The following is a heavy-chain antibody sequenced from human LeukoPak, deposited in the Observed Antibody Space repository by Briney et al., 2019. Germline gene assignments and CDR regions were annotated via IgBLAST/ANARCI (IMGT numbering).Heavy chain of an antibody. CDR1: GFTFGNAW. CDR2: IKSKTDGGTT. V-gene: IGHV3-15*01. D-gene: IGHD1-1*01. J-gene: IGHJ4*02. CDR3: GGGTGRAEFDY. Sequence: GGSLRLSCAASGFTFGNAWMSWVRQAPGKGLKWVGRIKSKTDGGTTDHAAPVKGRFTISRDDSKNTLYLQMNSLKTEDTAVYYSGGGTGRAEFDYCRQATVVAVS.